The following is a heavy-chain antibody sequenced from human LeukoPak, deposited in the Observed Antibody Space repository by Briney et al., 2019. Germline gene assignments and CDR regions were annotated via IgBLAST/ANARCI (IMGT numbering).Heavy chain of an antibody. CDR3: TRKAQYNGHYPLDY. CDR2: TSDRGDYT. J-gene: IGHJ4*02. V-gene: IGHV3-23*01. Sequence: GGSLRLSCAASGFTFTSYSMSWVRQAPGKGLEWVSGTSDRGDYTCYADSVKGRFTISRDSSKNTLFLQMNSLRAEDTALYFCTRKAQYNGHYPLDYWGQGTLVTVSS. CDR1: GFTFTSYS. D-gene: IGHD1-7*01.